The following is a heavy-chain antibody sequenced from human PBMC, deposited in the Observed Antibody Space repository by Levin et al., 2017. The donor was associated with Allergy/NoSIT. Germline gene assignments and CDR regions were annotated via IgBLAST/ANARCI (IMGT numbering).Heavy chain of an antibody. V-gene: IGHV3-30-3*01. Sequence: RGESLKISCAASGFTFSSYAMHWVRQAPGKGLEWVAVISYDGSNKYYADSVKGRFTISRDNSKNTLYLQMNSLRAEDTAVYYCAREGRIEAAQEYWGQGTLVTVSS. CDR1: GFTFSSYA. D-gene: IGHD6-13*01. J-gene: IGHJ4*02. CDR3: AREGRIEAAQEY. CDR2: ISYDGSNK.